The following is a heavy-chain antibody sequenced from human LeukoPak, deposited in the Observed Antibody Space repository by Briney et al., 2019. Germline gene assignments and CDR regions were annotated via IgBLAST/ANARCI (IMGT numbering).Heavy chain of an antibody. CDR2: IYYSGST. D-gene: IGHD2-8*01. CDR3: ARGPPSNNGFYY. CDR1: GGSISSSSYY. Sequence: SETLSLTCTVSGGSISSSSYYWTWIRQPPGKGLEWIGYIYYSGSTNYNPSLKGRVTISVDTSKNQFSLNLSSVTAADTAVYFCARGPPSNNGFYYWGQGTLVTVSS. V-gene: IGHV4-61*01. J-gene: IGHJ4*02.